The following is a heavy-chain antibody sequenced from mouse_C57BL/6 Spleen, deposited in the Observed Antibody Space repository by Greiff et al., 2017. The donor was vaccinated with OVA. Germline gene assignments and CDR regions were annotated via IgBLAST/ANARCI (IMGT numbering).Heavy chain of an antibody. V-gene: IGHV1-81*01. CDR3: ARWYDYPYAMDY. J-gene: IGHJ4*01. CDR2: IYPRSGNT. Sequence: VKLQESGAELARPGASVKLSCKASGYTFTSYGISWVKQRTGQGLEWIGEIYPRSGNTYYNEKFKGKATLTADKSSSTAYMELRSLTSEDSAVYFCARWYDYPYAMDYGGQGTSVTVSS. CDR1: GYTFTSYG. D-gene: IGHD2-4*01.